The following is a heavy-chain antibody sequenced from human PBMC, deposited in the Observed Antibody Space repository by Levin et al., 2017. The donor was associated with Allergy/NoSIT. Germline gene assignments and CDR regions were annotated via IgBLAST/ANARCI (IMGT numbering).Heavy chain of an antibody. J-gene: IGHJ4*02. Sequence: ASVKVSCKGSGYSFTSYWISWVRQMPGKGLEWMGRIDPSDSYTNYSPSFQGHVTISADKSISTAYLQWCSLKASDTAMYYCARPRGYCSGGSCYYDYWGQGTLVTVSS. V-gene: IGHV5-10-1*01. CDR3: ARPRGYCSGGSCYYDY. D-gene: IGHD2-15*01. CDR1: GYSFTSYW. CDR2: IDPSDSYT.